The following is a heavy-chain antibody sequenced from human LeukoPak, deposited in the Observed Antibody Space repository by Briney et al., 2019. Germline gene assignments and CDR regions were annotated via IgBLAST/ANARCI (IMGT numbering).Heavy chain of an antibody. Sequence: GESLKISCKGSGYSFTSYWIGWVRQMPGKGLEWMGIIYPGDSDTRYSPSFQGQVTISADKSISTAYLQWSSLKASDTAMYYCARPPGGKPEPYNWFDPWGQGTLVTVSS. CDR3: ARPPGGKPEPYNWFDP. CDR2: IYPGDSDT. J-gene: IGHJ5*02. CDR1: GYSFTSYW. V-gene: IGHV5-51*01. D-gene: IGHD1-14*01.